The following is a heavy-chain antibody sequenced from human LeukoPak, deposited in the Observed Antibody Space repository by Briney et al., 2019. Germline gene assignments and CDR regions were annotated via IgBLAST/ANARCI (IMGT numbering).Heavy chain of an antibody. CDR3: ARDPGDPPYFDY. V-gene: IGHV3-33*01. J-gene: IGHJ4*02. CDR1: GFTFSSYG. CDR2: IWYDGSNK. Sequence: GRSLRLSCAASGFTFSSYGMHWVRQAPGKGLEWVAVIWYDGSNKYYADSVKGRFTISRDNSKNTLYLQMNSLRAEDTAVYYCARDPGDPPYFDYWGQGTLVTVSP. D-gene: IGHD3-16*01.